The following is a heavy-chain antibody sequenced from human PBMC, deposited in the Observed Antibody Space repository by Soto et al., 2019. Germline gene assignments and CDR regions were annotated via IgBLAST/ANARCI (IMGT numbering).Heavy chain of an antibody. V-gene: IGHV3-30-3*01. CDR3: ARPLWRDDYNWGYFDL. CDR2: ISYDGSNK. J-gene: IGHJ2*01. CDR1: GFTFSSYA. Sequence: QVQLVESGGGAVQPGRSLRLSCAASGFTFSSYAMHWVRQAPGKGLEWVAVISYDGSNKYYADSVKRRFTISRDNSKNTLYLQMNSLRAEDTAVYYCARPLWRDDYNWGYFDLWGRGTLVTVSS. D-gene: IGHD4-4*01.